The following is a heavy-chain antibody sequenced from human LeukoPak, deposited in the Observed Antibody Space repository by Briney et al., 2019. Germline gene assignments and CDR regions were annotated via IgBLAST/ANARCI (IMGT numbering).Heavy chain of an antibody. CDR1: GGSFSGYY. CDR3: ASTPGIAVAGLDY. J-gene: IGHJ4*02. D-gene: IGHD6-19*01. V-gene: IGHV4-34*01. Sequence: SETLSLTCAVYGGSFSGYYWSWIRQPPGKGLEWIGEINHSGSTNYNPSLKSRVTISVDTSKNQFSLKLSSVTAADTAVYYCASTPGIAVAGLDYWGQGTLVTVSS. CDR2: INHSGST.